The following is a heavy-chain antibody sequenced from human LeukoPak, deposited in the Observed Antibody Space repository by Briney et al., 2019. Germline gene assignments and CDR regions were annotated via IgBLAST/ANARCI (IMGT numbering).Heavy chain of an antibody. V-gene: IGHV3-9*01. CDR3: AKVLIRGGYSGSPGGAFDI. CDR1: GFTFDDYA. J-gene: IGHJ3*02. CDR2: ISWNSGSI. D-gene: IGHD1-26*01. Sequence: PGGSLRLSCAASGFTFDDYAMHWVRQAPGKGLEWVSGISWNSGSIGYADSVKGRFTISRDNAKNSLYLQMNSLRAEDTALYYCAKVLIRGGYSGSPGGAFDIWGQGTMVTVSS.